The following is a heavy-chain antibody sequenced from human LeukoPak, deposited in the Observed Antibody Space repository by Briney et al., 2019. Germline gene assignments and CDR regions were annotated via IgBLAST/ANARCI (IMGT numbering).Heavy chain of an antibody. J-gene: IGHJ4*02. CDR2: ISGSGGST. D-gene: IGHD3-22*01. CDR1: GFTFSSYA. Sequence: PGGSLRLSCAASGFTFSSYAMSWVRQAPGKGLEWVSTISGSGGSTYCADSVKGRFTISRDNSKNTLYLQMNSLRAEDTAVYYCAKEGTSSGHTYFDYWGQGTLVTVSS. V-gene: IGHV3-23*01. CDR3: AKEGTSSGHTYFDY.